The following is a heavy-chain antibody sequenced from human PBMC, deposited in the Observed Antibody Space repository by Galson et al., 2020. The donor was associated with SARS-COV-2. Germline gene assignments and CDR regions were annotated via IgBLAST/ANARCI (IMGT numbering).Heavy chain of an antibody. CDR3: ARGSYDFWSPKLDY. CDR2: IIPIFGTA. CDR1: GGTFSSYA. V-gene: IGHV1-69*05. Sequence: ASVKVSCKASGGTFSSYAISWVRQAPGQGLEWMGGIIPIFGTANYAQKFQGRVTITTDESTSTAYIELSSLRSEDTAVYYCARGSYDFWSPKLDYWGQGTLVTVSS. J-gene: IGHJ4*02. D-gene: IGHD3-3*01.